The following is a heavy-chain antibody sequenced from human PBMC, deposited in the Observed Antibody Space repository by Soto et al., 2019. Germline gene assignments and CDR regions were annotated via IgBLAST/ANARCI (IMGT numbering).Heavy chain of an antibody. V-gene: IGHV3-48*02. D-gene: IGHD6-19*01. Sequence: GGSLRLSCAASGFTFSSYAMSWVRQAPGKGLEWVSYISSSSSTIYYADSVKGRFTISRDNAKNSLYLQMNSLRDEDTAVYYCARGLRAVAGTYYYYYMDVWGKGTTVTVSS. CDR3: ARGLRAVAGTYYYYYMDV. J-gene: IGHJ6*03. CDR1: GFTFSSYA. CDR2: ISSSSSTI.